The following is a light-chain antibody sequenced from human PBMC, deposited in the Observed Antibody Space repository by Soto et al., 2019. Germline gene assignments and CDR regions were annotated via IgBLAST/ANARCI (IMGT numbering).Light chain of an antibody. V-gene: IGKV3-11*01. CDR3: QQRSNWPPGVT. J-gene: IGKJ5*01. CDR2: DAS. CDR1: QSVSSY. Sequence: EIVLTQSPATLSLSPSERATISCRASQSVSSYLAWYQQKPGQAPRLLIYDASNRATGIPARFSGSGSGTDFTLTISSLEPEDFAVYYCQQRSNWPPGVTFGHGTRLEIK.